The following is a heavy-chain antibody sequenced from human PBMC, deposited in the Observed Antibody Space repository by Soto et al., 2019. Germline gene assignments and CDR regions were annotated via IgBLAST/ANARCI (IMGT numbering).Heavy chain of an antibody. CDR3: ASESTTIPRLVDYYYYMDV. CDR1: GGTFSSYA. D-gene: IGHD5-12*01. V-gene: IGHV1-69*13. Sequence: ASVKVSCKASGGTFSSYAISWVRQAPGQGLEWMGGIIPIFGTANYAQKFQGRVTITADESTSTAYMELSSLRSEDTAVYYCASESTTIPRLVDYYYYMDVWGKGTTVTVSS. CDR2: IIPIFGTA. J-gene: IGHJ6*03.